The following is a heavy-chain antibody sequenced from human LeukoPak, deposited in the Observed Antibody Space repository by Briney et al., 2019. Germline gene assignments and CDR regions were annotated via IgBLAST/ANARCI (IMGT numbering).Heavy chain of an antibody. J-gene: IGHJ4*02. CDR3: ARGSKYSSSWGGGSDY. CDR1: GGTFSNYA. Sequence: SVKVSCKVSGGTFSNYAISWVRQAPGRGLEWMGGIIPIFGTANYAQKFQGRVTITADKSTSTAYMELSSLRSEDTAVYYCARGSKYSSSWGGGSDYWGQGTLVTVSS. D-gene: IGHD6-13*01. V-gene: IGHV1-69*06. CDR2: IIPIFGTA.